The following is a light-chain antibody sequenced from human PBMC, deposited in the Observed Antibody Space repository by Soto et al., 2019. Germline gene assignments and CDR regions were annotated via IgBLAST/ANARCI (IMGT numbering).Light chain of an antibody. V-gene: IGKV3-20*01. J-gene: IGKJ1*01. Sequence: EIVLTQSPGTLSLSPGERATLSCRTSQSVSSSYLAWYQQKTGQAPRLLIYGASSRATGIPDRFSGSGSGTDFTLTISRLEPEDFAVYYCQQYGRSWWTFGQGTKVEIK. CDR3: QQYGRSWWT. CDR1: QSVSSSY. CDR2: GAS.